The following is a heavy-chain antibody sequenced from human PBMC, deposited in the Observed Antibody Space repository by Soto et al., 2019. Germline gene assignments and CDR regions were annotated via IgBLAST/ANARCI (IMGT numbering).Heavy chain of an antibody. Sequence: QVQLVESGGGVVQPGRSLRLSCAASGFTFSSYGMHWVRQAPGKGLEWVAVIWYDGSNNYYADSVKGRFTISRDNSKNTLYLQMNSLRAEDTAVYYCARGNYYYYYGMDVWGQGTTVTVSS. V-gene: IGHV3-33*01. CDR1: GFTFSSYG. CDR3: ARGNYYYYYGMDV. CDR2: IWYDGSNN. J-gene: IGHJ6*02.